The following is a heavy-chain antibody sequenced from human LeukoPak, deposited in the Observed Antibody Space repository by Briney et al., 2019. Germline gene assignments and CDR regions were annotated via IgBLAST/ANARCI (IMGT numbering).Heavy chain of an antibody. D-gene: IGHD1-26*01. V-gene: IGHV4-39*07. CDR2: IYYSGST. J-gene: IGHJ4*02. CDR3: ARDGRFPPEVLPRYFDY. CDR1: GGSISSSSYY. Sequence: KTSGTLSLTCTVSGGSISSSSYYWGWIRQPPGKGLEWIGNIYYSGSTYYNPSLKSRVTISVDTSKNQFSLKLSSVTAADTAVYYCARDGRFPPEVLPRYFDYWGQGTLVTVSS.